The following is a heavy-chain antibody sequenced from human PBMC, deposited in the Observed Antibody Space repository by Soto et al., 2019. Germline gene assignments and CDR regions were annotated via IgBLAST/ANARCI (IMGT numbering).Heavy chain of an antibody. D-gene: IGHD2-2*01. CDR3: ARDFQPYCSSSSCFENWFDP. V-gene: IGHV3-23*01. CDR2: ISGSGGST. J-gene: IGHJ5*02. Sequence: PGGSLRLSWAASGFTFSSYAINSSRHSPFKWLEKTRVISGSGGSTYYADSVKGRFTISRDSSKNTLYLQMNSLRAEDTAVYYCARDFQPYCSSSSCFENWFDPWGQGTLVSVSS. CDR1: GFTFSSYA.